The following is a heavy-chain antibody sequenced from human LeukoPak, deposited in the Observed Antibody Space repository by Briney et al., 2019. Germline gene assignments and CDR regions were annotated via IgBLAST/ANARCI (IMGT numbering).Heavy chain of an antibody. Sequence: SETLSLTCAVSGGSISSSNWWSWVRQPPGKGLEWIGEIYHSGSTNYNPSLKSRVTISVDKSKNQFSLKLSSVTAADTAVYYCARGLVDYGDSRWFDPWGQGTLVTVSS. CDR3: ARGLVDYGDSRWFDP. CDR1: GGSISSSNW. V-gene: IGHV4-4*02. D-gene: IGHD4-17*01. J-gene: IGHJ5*02. CDR2: IYHSGST.